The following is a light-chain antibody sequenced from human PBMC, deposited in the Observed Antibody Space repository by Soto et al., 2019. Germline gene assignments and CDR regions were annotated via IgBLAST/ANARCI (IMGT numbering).Light chain of an antibody. Sequence: QSALTQPPSASGSPGQSVTISCTGTSSDVGGYNYVSWYQQHPGKAPKLMIYEVSKLPSGVPDRFSGSKSGNTASLTVSVLQAEDEADYYCSSYAGSNNLVVFGGGTKLTVL. CDR2: EVS. CDR3: SSYAGSNNLVV. V-gene: IGLV2-8*01. J-gene: IGLJ2*01. CDR1: SSDVGGYNY.